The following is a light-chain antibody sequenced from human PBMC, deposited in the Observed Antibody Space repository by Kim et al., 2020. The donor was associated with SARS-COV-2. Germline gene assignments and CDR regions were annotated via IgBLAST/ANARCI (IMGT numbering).Light chain of an antibody. CDR1: QSISGW. CDR2: KSS. CDR3: QQYHTFWT. V-gene: IGKV1-5*03. J-gene: IGKJ1*01. Sequence: DIQMTQSPSILSASVGDTVTITCRASQSISGWLAWYQQKPGETPKLLIFKSSTLQNGVPSRFSGSGSGTEFTLTISNLQPDDFATYFCQQYHTFWTFVQGTKVDIK.